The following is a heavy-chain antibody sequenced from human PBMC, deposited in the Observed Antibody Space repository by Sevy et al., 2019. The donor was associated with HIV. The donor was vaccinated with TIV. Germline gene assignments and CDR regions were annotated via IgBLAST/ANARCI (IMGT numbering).Heavy chain of an antibody. CDR1: GFTFSSYS. CDR3: ARNGGYADYGMDV. Sequence: GGSLRLSCAASGFTFSSYSMNWVRQAPGKGLEWISYISSTSSTIYYADSVKGRFTISRDNAKNSLYLQMNSLRAEDTAVYYCARNGGYADYGMDVWDQGTTVTVSS. D-gene: IGHD5-12*01. CDR2: ISSTSSTI. J-gene: IGHJ6*02. V-gene: IGHV3-48*01.